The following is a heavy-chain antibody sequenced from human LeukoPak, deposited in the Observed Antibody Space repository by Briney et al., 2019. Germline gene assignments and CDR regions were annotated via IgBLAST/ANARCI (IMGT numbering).Heavy chain of an antibody. D-gene: IGHD5-24*01. CDR2: IIPIFGTA. V-gene: IGHV1-69*05. J-gene: IGHJ6*03. CDR3: ARVKRYDYYYMDV. CDR1: GGTFSSYA. Sequence: ASVKVSCKASGGTFSSYAISRVRQAPGQGLEWMGGIIPIFGTANYAQKFQGRVTITTDESTSTAYMELSSLRSEDTAVYYCARVKRYDYYYMDVWGKGTTVTVSS.